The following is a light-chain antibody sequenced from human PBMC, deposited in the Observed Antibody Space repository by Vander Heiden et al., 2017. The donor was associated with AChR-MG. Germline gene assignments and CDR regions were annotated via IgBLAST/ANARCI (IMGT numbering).Light chain of an antibody. J-gene: IGKJ3*01. Sequence: DLQMTQSPSPLSASVGDRVTITCRASQSISSYLNWYQQKPGKAPKLLIYAAASLQSGVPSRFSGSGSGTDFTLTVSSLQPEDFATYYCQQSYSTRPTFGPGTKVDIK. V-gene: IGKV1-39*01. CDR1: QSISSY. CDR3: QQSYSTRPT. CDR2: AAA.